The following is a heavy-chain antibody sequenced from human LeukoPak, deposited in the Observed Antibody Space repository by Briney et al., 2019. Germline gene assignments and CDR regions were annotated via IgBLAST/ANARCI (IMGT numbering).Heavy chain of an antibody. Sequence: GGSLRLSCAASGFTVSSNYMSWVRQAPGKGLEWVSVIYSGGSTYYADSVKGRFAISRDNSKNTLYLQMNSLRAEDTAVYYCARGDIAAAPPYFQHWGQGTLVTVSS. CDR3: ARGDIAAAPPYFQH. CDR2: IYSGGST. V-gene: IGHV3-53*01. D-gene: IGHD6-13*01. CDR1: GFTVSSNY. J-gene: IGHJ1*01.